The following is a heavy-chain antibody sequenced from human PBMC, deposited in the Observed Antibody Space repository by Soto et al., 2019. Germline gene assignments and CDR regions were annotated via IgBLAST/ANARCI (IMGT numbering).Heavy chain of an antibody. CDR2: FIHILGIA. D-gene: IGHD2-15*01. Sequence: VQLVHSGAEVKKPGSSVKVSCKASGGTFSSYTISWVRQAPGQGLEWMGRFIHILGIANYAQKFQGRVTITADKSTSTGYMELSSLRSEDTAVYYCAREGRKDRYYYGMDVWGQGTTVTVSS. CDR1: GGTFSSYT. V-gene: IGHV1-69*04. CDR3: AREGRKDRYYYGMDV. J-gene: IGHJ6*02.